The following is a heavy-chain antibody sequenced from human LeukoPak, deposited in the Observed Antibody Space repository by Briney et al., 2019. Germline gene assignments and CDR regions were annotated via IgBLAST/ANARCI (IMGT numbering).Heavy chain of an antibody. J-gene: IGHJ4*02. CDR1: GFTFSSYA. V-gene: IGHV3-23*01. CDR3: ARGGGYDSSGYYTY. Sequence: TGGSLRLSCAASGFTFSSYAMSWVRQAPGKGLEWVSAISGSGGSTYYADSVKGRFTISRDNSKNTLYLQMNSLRAEDTAVYYCARGGGYDSSGYYTYWGQGTLVTVSS. CDR2: ISGSGGST. D-gene: IGHD3-22*01.